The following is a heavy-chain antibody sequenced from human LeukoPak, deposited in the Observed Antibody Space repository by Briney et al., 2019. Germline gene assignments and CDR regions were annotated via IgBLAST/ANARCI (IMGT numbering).Heavy chain of an antibody. CDR2: IYHSGST. V-gene: IGHV4-38-2*02. J-gene: IGHJ5*02. Sequence: SETLSLTCAVSGYSISSGYYWGWIRQPPGKGLEWIGSIYHSGSTYYNPSLKSRVTISVDTSKNQFSLKLSSVTAADTAVYYCARDLGCSSTSCSNWFDPWGQGTLVTVSS. CDR1: GYSISSGYY. D-gene: IGHD2-2*01. CDR3: ARDLGCSSTSCSNWFDP.